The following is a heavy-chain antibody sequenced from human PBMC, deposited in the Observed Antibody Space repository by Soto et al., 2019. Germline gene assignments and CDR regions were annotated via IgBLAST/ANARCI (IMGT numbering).Heavy chain of an antibody. V-gene: IGHV4-31*03. CDR1: GDSMATGGHY. CDR3: ARDQDPQPTVRGF. J-gene: IGHJ4*02. Sequence: PSETLSLTCSVSGDSMATGGHYYNWIRQVPGKDLEWIGYVYYSGATHYNPSLRARATISRDTSKNQFSLRLISVTAADTALYYCARDQDPQPTVRGFWGQGIQVTVSS. D-gene: IGHD2-15*01. CDR2: VYYSGAT.